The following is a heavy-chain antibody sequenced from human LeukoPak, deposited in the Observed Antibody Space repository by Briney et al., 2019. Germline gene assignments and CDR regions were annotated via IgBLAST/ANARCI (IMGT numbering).Heavy chain of an antibody. J-gene: IGHJ5*02. CDR1: GGTFSSYA. CDR3: ARVLFFSSGKKNWFDP. V-gene: IGHV7-4-1*02. D-gene: IGHD3-10*01. Sequence: ASVKVSCKASGGTFSSYAISWVRQAPGQGLEWMGWINTNTGNPTYAQGFTGRFVFSLDTSVSTAYLQISSLKAEDTAVYYCARVLFFSSGKKNWFDPWGQGTLVTVSS. CDR2: INTNTGNP.